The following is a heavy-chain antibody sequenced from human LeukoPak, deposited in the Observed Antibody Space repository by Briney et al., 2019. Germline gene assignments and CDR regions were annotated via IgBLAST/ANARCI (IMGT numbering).Heavy chain of an antibody. J-gene: IGHJ5*02. Sequence: GASVKVSCKASGFTFTSSAVQWARQARGQRLEWIGWIVVGSGNTNYAQKFQERVTITRDMSTSTAYMELSSLRSEDTAVYYCARRLVTSYNWFDPWGQGTLVTVSS. D-gene: IGHD4-23*01. V-gene: IGHV1-58*01. CDR1: GFTFTSSA. CDR3: ARRLVTSYNWFDP. CDR2: IVVGSGNT.